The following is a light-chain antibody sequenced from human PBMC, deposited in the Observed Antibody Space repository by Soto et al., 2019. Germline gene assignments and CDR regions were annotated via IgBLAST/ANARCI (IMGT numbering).Light chain of an antibody. CDR2: DAS. CDR3: QPETNSWT. CDR1: QNINNW. Sequence: VSASGXYRHTMRFWASQNINNWVAWYQQKPGKAPKFLIYDASILESGVPSRFSGSGSGTEFTLTISSLQPDDLAAYYSQPETNSWTFGQGTIVDI. J-gene: IGKJ1*01. V-gene: IGKV1-5*01.